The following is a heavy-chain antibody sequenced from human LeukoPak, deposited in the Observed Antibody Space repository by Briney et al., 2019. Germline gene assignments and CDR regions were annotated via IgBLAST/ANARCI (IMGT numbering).Heavy chain of an antibody. J-gene: IGHJ4*02. V-gene: IGHV4-34*01. Sequence: SETLSLTCAVYGGSFSGYYWSWIRQPPGKGLEWIGEINHSGSINYNPSLKSRVTISVDTSKNQFSLKLSSVTAADTAVYYCAGNPQDGLNFDYWGQGTLVTVSS. CDR2: INHSGSI. CDR1: GGSFSGYY. D-gene: IGHD1-14*01. CDR3: AGNPQDGLNFDY.